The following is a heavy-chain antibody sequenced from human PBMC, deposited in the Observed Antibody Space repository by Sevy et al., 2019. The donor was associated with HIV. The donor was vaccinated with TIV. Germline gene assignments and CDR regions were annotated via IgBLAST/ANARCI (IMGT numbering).Heavy chain of an antibody. J-gene: IGHJ4*02. CDR1: GFTFTNTW. V-gene: IGHV3-15*01. CDR3: ARKMELLVPDY. Sequence: GGSLRLSCAASGFTFTNTWMSWVRQAPGKGLEWVGRIKSKTDGGTGDYAAPVKGRFSISRDDSKNTLYLQMNSLRAEDTAVYYCARKMELLVPDYWGQGTLVTVSS. CDR2: IKSKTDGGTG. D-gene: IGHD2-21*02.